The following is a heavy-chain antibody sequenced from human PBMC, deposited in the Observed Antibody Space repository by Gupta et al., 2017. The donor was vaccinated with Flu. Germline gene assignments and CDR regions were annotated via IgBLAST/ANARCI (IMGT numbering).Heavy chain of an antibody. D-gene: IGHD6-6*01. Sequence: SWFRQPPGKGLEWIGEINHRGSTNYNPSLKSRVTISVDTSKNQFSLKLSSVTAADTAVYYCARGLGQEQLVNLACWWFDPWGQGTLVTVSS. V-gene: IGHV4-34*01. CDR2: INHRGST. CDR3: ARGLGQEQLVNLACWWFDP. J-gene: IGHJ5*02.